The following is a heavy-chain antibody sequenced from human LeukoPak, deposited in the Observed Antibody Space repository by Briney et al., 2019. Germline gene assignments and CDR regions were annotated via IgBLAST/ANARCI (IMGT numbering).Heavy chain of an antibody. V-gene: IGHV1-69*04. J-gene: IGHJ4*02. D-gene: IGHD6-13*01. Sequence: ASVKVSCKASGGTFSSNVISWVRQAPGQGLEWMGRTIPIIGTPDYAQKFQGRVTITADKSTNTAYMELTSLKSDDTAVYYCARAGGSSWYVSLYYWGQGTLVTVSS. CDR3: ARAGGSSWYVSLYY. CDR2: TIPIIGTP. CDR1: GGTFSSNV.